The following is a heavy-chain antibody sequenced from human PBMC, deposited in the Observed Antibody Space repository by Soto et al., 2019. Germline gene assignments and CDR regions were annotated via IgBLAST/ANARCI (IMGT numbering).Heavy chain of an antibody. Sequence: APVKVSCKASGYTFTSYYVHWVRQAPGQGLEWMGIINPGGSTDYADSVKGRFTISRDNSKNTVYLQMSSLRAEDTAVYYCVKGEYYYDSSGYYPFDYWGQGTLVTVSS. CDR3: VKGEYYYDSSGYYPFDY. D-gene: IGHD3-22*01. CDR1: GYTFTSYY. J-gene: IGHJ4*02. CDR2: INPGGST. V-gene: IGHV1-46*04.